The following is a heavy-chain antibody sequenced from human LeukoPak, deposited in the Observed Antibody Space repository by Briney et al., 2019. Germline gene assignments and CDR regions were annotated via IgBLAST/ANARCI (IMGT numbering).Heavy chain of an antibody. CDR1: GGSISSGGYY. J-gene: IGHJ4*02. CDR2: IFYSGST. D-gene: IGHD6-13*01. CDR3: AREITTAGMGNFDY. Sequence: SQTLSLTCTVSGGSISSGGYYWSWIRQHPGKGLEWIGYIFYSGSTYYNPSLKSRITISVDTSKNQFSLRLSSVTAADTAVYYCAREITTAGMGNFDYWGQGTLVTVSS. V-gene: IGHV4-31*03.